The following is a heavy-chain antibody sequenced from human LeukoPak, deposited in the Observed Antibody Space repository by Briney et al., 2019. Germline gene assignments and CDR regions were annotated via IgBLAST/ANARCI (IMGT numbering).Heavy chain of an antibody. CDR2: IYHSGST. CDR1: GYSISSGYF. V-gene: IGHV4-38-2*02. Sequence: PSETLSLTCTVSGYSISSGYFWGWIRQPPGKGLEWIGSIYHSGSTNYNPSLQSRVSISVDKSKNQFSLKLTSVTAADTAMYYCAMTLSEYSSGPAIWGQGTLVTVSS. D-gene: IGHD6-25*01. CDR3: AMTLSEYSSGPAI. J-gene: IGHJ4*02.